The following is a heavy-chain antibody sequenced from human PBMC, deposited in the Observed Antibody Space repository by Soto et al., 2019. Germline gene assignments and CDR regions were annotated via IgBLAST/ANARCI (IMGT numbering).Heavy chain of an antibody. J-gene: IGHJ6*02. CDR2: IYWDDDK. D-gene: IGHD2-15*01. Sequence: QITLKESGPTLVKPTQTLTLTCTFSGFSLSTSGVGVAWIRQPPGKALEWLALIYWDDDKRYRPSLETRLTVTKDTSKNQVVVSMTNMDSVDTATYYCAYLPCSGGSCSWFSYSGMDVWGQGTTVTVSS. CDR1: GFSLSTSGVG. CDR3: AYLPCSGGSCSWFSYSGMDV. V-gene: IGHV2-5*02.